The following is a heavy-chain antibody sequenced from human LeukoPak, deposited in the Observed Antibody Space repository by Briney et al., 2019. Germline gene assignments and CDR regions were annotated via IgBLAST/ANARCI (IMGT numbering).Heavy chain of an antibody. D-gene: IGHD2-2*02. Sequence: GGSLRLSCAASGFTFSRYSMNWVRQAPGKGLEWVALVSHDGSNKYYADSVKGRFTISRDNSKNTLYLQMNSLRAEDTTVFYCARGGGYCTGPSCYTFDYWGQGTLVTVSS. CDR3: ARGGGYCTGPSCYTFDY. V-gene: IGHV3-30*03. CDR1: GFTFSRYS. CDR2: VSHDGSNK. J-gene: IGHJ4*02.